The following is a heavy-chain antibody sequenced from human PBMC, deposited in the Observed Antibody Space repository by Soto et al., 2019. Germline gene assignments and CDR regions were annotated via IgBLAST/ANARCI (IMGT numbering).Heavy chain of an antibody. Sequence: PSETLSLTCTVSGGSISSYYWSWIRQPPGKGLEWIGYVHSSAITDYSPSLKSRVTISVDTAKSQFSLKLSSVTAADTAVYYCARHKWLAPFDYWGQGTLVTVSS. CDR1: GGSISSYY. J-gene: IGHJ4*02. V-gene: IGHV4-59*08. CDR3: ARHKWLAPFDY. CDR2: VHSSAIT. D-gene: IGHD6-19*01.